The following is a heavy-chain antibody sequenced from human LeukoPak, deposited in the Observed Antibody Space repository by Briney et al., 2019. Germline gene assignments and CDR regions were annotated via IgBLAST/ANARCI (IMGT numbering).Heavy chain of an antibody. V-gene: IGHV4-4*07. CDR1: GGSISSYY. CDR3: ARGTSSGVAPYYYYYYMDV. J-gene: IGHJ6*03. Sequence: ASETLSLTCTVSGGSISSYYWSWIRQPAGKGLEWIGRIYPSGSTNYNPSLKSRVTMSVDTSKNQFSLKLSSVTAADTAVYYCARGTSSGVAPYYYYYYMDVWGKGTTVTVSS. CDR2: IYPSGST. D-gene: IGHD3-10*01.